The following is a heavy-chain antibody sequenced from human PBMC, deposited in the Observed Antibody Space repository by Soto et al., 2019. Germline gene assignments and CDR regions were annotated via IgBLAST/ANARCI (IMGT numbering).Heavy chain of an antibody. D-gene: IGHD2-21*02. CDR1: GGTFSSYT. Sequence: QVQLVQSGAEVKKPGSSVKVSCTASGGTFSSYTISWVRQAPGQELEWMGRIIPILGIANYAQKFQGRVTITADKSTSTAYMELSSLRSEDTALYYCSREQYGGDPMIWGQGTLVTVSS. V-gene: IGHV1-69*08. J-gene: IGHJ4*02. CDR3: SREQYGGDPMI. CDR2: IIPILGIA.